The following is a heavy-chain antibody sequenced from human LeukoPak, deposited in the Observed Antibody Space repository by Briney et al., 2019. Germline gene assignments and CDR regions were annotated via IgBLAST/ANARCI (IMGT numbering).Heavy chain of an antibody. CDR3: AKDGPGYSSSWPGEYFQH. CDR1: GFTFSSYA. CDR2: ISGSGGST. Sequence: PGGPLRLSCAASGFTFSSYAMSWVRQAPGKGLEWVSAISGSGGSTYYADSVKGRFTISRDNSKNTLYLQMNSLRAEDTAVYYCAKDGPGYSSSWPGEYFQHWGQGTLVTVSS. J-gene: IGHJ1*01. V-gene: IGHV3-23*01. D-gene: IGHD6-13*01.